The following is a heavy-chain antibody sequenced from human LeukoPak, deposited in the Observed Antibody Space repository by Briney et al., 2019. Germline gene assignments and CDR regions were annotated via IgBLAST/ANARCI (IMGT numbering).Heavy chain of an antibody. V-gene: IGHV3-9*01. D-gene: IGHD3-22*01. J-gene: IGHJ4*02. CDR1: GFTFDDYA. Sequence: SRSLRLSCAASGFTFDDYAMHWVRQAPGKGLEWVSGISWNSGSIGYADSVKGRFTISRDNAKNSLYLQMNSLRAEDTALYYCAKDRGTMMVVYYFDYWGQGTLVTASS. CDR2: ISWNSGSI. CDR3: AKDRGTMMVVYYFDY.